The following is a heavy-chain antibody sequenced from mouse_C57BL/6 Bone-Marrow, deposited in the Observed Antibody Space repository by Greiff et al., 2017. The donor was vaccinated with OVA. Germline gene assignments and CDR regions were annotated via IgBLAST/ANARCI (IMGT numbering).Heavy chain of an antibody. CDR1: GFNIKDDY. Sequence: VQLKQSGAELVRPGASVKLSCTASGFNIKDDYMHWVMQRPEQGLEWIGWIDPGNGDNEYASKVQGKATITADTTSNTAYLQLSSLTSEDTAVYYCTAIYYCYDDYFDYWGQGTTLTVSS. V-gene: IGHV14-4*01. D-gene: IGHD2-2*01. CDR2: IDPGNGDN. CDR3: TAIYYCYDDYFDY. J-gene: IGHJ2*01.